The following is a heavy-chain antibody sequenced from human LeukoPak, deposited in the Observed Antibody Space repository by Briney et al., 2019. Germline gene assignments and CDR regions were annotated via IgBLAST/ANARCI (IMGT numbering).Heavy chain of an antibody. CDR2: INPNSGGT. D-gene: IGHD6-13*01. V-gene: IGHV1-2*02. CDR1: GYTFTGYY. CDR3: ATVAAAGDLDH. Sequence: GASVKVSCKASGYTFTGYYMHWVRQAPGQGLEWMGWINPNSGGTNYAQKFQGRVTMTRDTSISTAYMELSSLRSEDTAVYYCATVAAAGDLDHWGQGTLVTVSS. J-gene: IGHJ4*02.